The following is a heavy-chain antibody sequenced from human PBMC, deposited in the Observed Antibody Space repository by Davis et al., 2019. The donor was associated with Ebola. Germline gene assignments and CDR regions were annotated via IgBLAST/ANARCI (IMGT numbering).Heavy chain of an antibody. V-gene: IGHV4-31*03. D-gene: IGHD5-12*01. CDR1: GGSISTAGYY. Sequence: TLSLTCTVPGGSISTAGYYWTWIRQRPGTGLEWIWCSFYIGTTYYNSPLKSRVTISVDTSKNQFSLKLTSVTAADTAVYYCARGRDGYDYLGYFDSWGQGTLVTVSS. CDR2: SFYIGTT. CDR3: ARGRDGYDYLGYFDS. J-gene: IGHJ4*02.